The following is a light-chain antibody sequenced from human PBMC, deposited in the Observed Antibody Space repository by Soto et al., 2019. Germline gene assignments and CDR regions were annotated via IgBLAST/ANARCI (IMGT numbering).Light chain of an antibody. Sequence: QSVLTQPPSVSGAPGPRVTLSCTGSSSNIGAGYDVHWYQQLPGTAPKLLIYGNSNRPSGVPDRFSGSKSGTSASLAITGLQAEDEADYYGQSYDSSLRGVGFGGGTKLTVL. CDR1: SSNIGAGYD. CDR2: GNS. V-gene: IGLV1-40*01. J-gene: IGLJ2*01. CDR3: QSYDSSLRGVG.